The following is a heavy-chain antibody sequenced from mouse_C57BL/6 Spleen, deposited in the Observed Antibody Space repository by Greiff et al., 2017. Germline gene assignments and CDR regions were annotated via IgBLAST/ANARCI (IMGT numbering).Heavy chain of an antibody. CDR1: GFTFSSYA. D-gene: IGHD2-4*01. V-gene: IGHV5-4*01. CDR3: ARDLYDYDDAMDY. Sequence: EVKLVESGGGLVKPGGSLKLSCAASGFTFSSYAMSWVRQTPEKRLEWVATISDGGSYTYYPDNVKGRFTISRDNAKNNLYLQMSHLKSEDTAMYYCARDLYDYDDAMDYWGQGTSVTVSS. J-gene: IGHJ4*01. CDR2: ISDGGSYT.